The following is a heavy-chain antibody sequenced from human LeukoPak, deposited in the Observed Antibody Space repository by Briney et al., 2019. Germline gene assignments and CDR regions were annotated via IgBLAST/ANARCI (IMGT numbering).Heavy chain of an antibody. D-gene: IGHD6-13*01. CDR3: AKASSSSWYYFDY. CDR2: ISGSGGST. Sequence: GGSLRLSCAASGFTFSTYVVNWVRQAPGKGLEWVSTISGSGGSTYYADSVKGRFTISRDNSKNTLYLQMNSLRAEDTAVYYCAKASSSSWYYFDYWGQGTLVTVSS. J-gene: IGHJ4*02. CDR1: GFTFSTYV. V-gene: IGHV3-23*01.